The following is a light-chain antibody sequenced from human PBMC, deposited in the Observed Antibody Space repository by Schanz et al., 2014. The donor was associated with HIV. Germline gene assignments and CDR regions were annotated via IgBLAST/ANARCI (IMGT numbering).Light chain of an antibody. CDR1: TSDVGLYTY. J-gene: IGLJ2*01. CDR3: SSYAGSNSVI. V-gene: IGLV2-8*01. Sequence: QSALTQPASVSGSPGQSITISCTGTTSDVGLYTYVSWYQQHPGKAPKLMIYEVTNRPSGVPDRFSGSKSGNTASLTVSGLQAEDEADYYCSSYAGSNSVIFGGGTKLTVL. CDR2: EVT.